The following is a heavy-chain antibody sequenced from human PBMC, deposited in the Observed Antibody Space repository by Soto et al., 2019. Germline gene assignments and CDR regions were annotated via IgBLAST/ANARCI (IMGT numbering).Heavy chain of an antibody. CDR3: AKGHFYGSGTYLDY. CDR1: GFSFVNYA. J-gene: IGHJ4*02. CDR2: LSGSGTST. Sequence: GGSLRLSCAASGFSFVNYAMNWVRQAPGKGLEWVSGLSGSGTSTYYADSVKGRFTISRDNSRDTLFLQMNSLTADDTAVYYCAKGHFYGSGTYLDYWGQGTLVTVSS. D-gene: IGHD3-10*01. V-gene: IGHV3-23*01.